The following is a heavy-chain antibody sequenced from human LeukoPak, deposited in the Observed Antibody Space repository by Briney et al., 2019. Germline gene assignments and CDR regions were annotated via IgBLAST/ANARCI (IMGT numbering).Heavy chain of an antibody. CDR3: ARGGKRRLDY. Sequence: SETLSLTCTVSGGSISTYYSSWIRQPPGKGLEWIGYIYYRGYTNYNPSLKSRVTISLDASKNQFSLKLSFVTAADTAVYYCARGGKRRLDYWGQGTLVTVSS. D-gene: IGHD3-16*01. CDR1: GGSISTYY. V-gene: IGHV4-59*01. CDR2: IYYRGYT. J-gene: IGHJ4*02.